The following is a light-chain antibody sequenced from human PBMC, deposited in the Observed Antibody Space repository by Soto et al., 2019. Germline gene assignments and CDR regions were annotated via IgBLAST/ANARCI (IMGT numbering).Light chain of an antibody. Sequence: DIQLTQSPSFLSASVGDRVTITCRASQGISSFLAWYQQKPGKAPKLLIYEASTLQSGVPSRFSGSGSGTEFTLTISSLQPEDFATYYCQQYAASPRTFGQGTQVEVK. CDR1: QGISSF. J-gene: IGKJ1*01. CDR3: QQYAASPRT. CDR2: EAS. V-gene: IGKV1-9*01.